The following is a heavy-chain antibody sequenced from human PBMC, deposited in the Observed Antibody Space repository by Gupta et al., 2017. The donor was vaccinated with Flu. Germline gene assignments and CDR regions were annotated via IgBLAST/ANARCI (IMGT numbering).Heavy chain of an antibody. J-gene: IGHJ5*02. CDR2: ISSSGSLI. CDR3: ARTALVGNNNWFDP. CDR1: GFTFGSYE. V-gene: IGHV3-48*03. D-gene: IGHD1-26*01. Sequence: EVQLVESGGGLVQPGGSLRLSCAASGFTFGSYEMNWARQAPGKGLEWLSYISSSGSLIHYADSVKGRFTISRDNAKNSLYLQMDSLRDEDTAVYYCARTALVGNNNWFDPWGQGTLVTVSS.